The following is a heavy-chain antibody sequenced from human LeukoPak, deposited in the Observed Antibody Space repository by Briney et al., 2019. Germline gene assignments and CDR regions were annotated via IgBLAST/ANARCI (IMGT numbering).Heavy chain of an antibody. CDR3: ASENYYDSSGYSLGVDY. J-gene: IGHJ4*02. D-gene: IGHD3-22*01. CDR2: IYHSGST. CDR1: GVSISSGGYS. Sequence: PSETLSLTCAVSGVSISSGGYSWSWIRQPPGKGLEWIGYIYHSGSTYYNPSLKSRVTISVDRSKNQFSLKLSSVTAADTAVYYCASENYYDSSGYSLGVDYWGQGTLVTVSS. V-gene: IGHV4-30-2*01.